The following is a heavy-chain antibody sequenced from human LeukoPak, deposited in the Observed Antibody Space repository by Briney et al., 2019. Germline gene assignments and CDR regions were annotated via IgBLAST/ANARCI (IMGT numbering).Heavy chain of an antibody. CDR1: GGSISNYY. CDR2: MSASGST. V-gene: IGHV4-4*07. J-gene: IGHJ5*02. D-gene: IGHD3-22*01. Sequence: PSETLSLTCTVSGGSISNYYWSWIRQPAGRGLEWIGRMSASGSTNYSPSLKSRVTMSVDTSKSQFSLRLNSVTAADTAVYYCARVYYYDSSGYYWFDPWGRGTLVTVSS. CDR3: ARVYYYDSSGYYWFDP.